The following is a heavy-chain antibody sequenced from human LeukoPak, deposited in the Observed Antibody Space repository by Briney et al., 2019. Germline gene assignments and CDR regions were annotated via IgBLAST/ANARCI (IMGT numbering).Heavy chain of an antibody. D-gene: IGHD2-8*01. J-gene: IGHJ3*02. V-gene: IGHV3-30-3*01. CDR2: ISYDGSNK. CDR3: AREDIVLMVYASNAFDI. Sequence: PGRSLRLSCAASGFTFDDYAMHWVRQAPGKGLEWVALISYDGSNKDYADSVKGRFTISRDNSKNTLYPQMNSLRAEDTAVYYCAREDIVLMVYASNAFDIWGQGTMVTVSS. CDR1: GFTFDDYA.